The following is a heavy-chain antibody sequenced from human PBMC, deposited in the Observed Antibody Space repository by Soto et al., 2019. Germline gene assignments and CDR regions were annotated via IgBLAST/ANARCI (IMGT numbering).Heavy chain of an antibody. V-gene: IGHV2-5*02. CDR3: ARIVDFWSCYYFSY. CDR1: GFSLSTSGVA. D-gene: IGHD3-3*01. CDR2: IFWDDDK. J-gene: IGHJ4*02. Sequence: QITLKESGPTLVKPTQTLTLTCTFSGFSLSTSGVAVGWIRQAPRKAPEWLAFIFWDDDKRYSPSLENRLTITKDTSKNQVVLTMTNMDPVDTATYYCARIVDFWSCYYFSYWGRGILVTVSS.